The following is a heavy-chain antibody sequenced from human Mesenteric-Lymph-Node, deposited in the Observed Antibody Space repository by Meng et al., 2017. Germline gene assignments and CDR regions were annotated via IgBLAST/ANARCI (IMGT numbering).Heavy chain of an antibody. V-gene: IGHV3-23*01. CDR1: KFTFSSHA. CDR3: ARIRLGELSTIDY. J-gene: IGHJ4*02. D-gene: IGHD3-16*02. Sequence: GESLKISCAASKFTFSSHAMTWVRQAPGKGLEWVSGISGSGGNTYYAGSVMGRFTISRDNSKNTLYLQMHSLRAEDTAVYYCARIRLGELSTIDYWGQGTLVTVSS. CDR2: ISGSGGNT.